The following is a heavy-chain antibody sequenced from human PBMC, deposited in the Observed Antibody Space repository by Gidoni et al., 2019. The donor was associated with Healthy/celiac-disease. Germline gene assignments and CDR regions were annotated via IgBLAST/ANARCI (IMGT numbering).Heavy chain of an antibody. CDR1: AFTFSSYA. Sequence: QVQLVESGGGVVQPGRSLRLSCAASAFTFSSYAMHWVRQAPGKGLEWVAVISYDGSNKYYADSVKGRFTISRDNSKNTLYLQMNSLRAEDTAVYYCASGGAAAGTFDYWGQGTLVTVSS. D-gene: IGHD6-13*01. CDR2: ISYDGSNK. J-gene: IGHJ4*02. CDR3: ASGGAAAGTFDY. V-gene: IGHV3-30-3*01.